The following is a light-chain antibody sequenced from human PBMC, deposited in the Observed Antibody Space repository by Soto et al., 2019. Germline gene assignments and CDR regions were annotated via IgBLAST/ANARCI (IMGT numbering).Light chain of an antibody. V-gene: IGKV3-11*01. CDR3: QQPRVWPRA. Sequence: EIVLKQSPATLSLSPGARSTLSCRANQSVGTYLVWYQQKQGQAPRLLIYDPSKRATGIPERFTGSGSGTDFTLTISRLEPEDFGLYYCQQPRVWPRAFGGGTKVEMK. J-gene: IGKJ4*01. CDR2: DPS. CDR1: QSVGTY.